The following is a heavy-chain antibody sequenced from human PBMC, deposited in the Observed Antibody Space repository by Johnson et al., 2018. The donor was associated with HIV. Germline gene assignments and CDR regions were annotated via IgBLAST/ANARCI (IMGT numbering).Heavy chain of an antibody. J-gene: IGHJ3*02. V-gene: IGHV3-11*04. D-gene: IGHD6-6*01. CDR3: ARDYSSSGAFDI. Sequence: QVQLVESGGGLVKPGGSLRPSCAASGFTFSDYYMRWIRQAPGKGLEWVSYISRSRSTIDYADSVKGRFTISRDNAKTSLYLQMNSLRAEDTAVYYCARDYSSSGAFDIWGQGTMVTVSS. CDR2: ISRSRSTI. CDR1: GFTFSDYY.